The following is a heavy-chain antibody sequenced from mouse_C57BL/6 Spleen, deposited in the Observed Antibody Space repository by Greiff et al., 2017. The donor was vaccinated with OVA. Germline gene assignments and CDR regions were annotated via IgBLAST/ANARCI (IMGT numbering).Heavy chain of an antibody. CDR3: TNLYYGSSYRFAY. CDR2: IDPEDGDT. D-gene: IGHD1-1*01. V-gene: IGHV14-1*01. J-gene: IGHJ3*01. CDR1: GFNIKDYY. Sequence: VQLKESGAELVRPGASVKLSCTASGFNIKDYYMHWVKQRPEQGLEWIGRIDPEDGDTEYAPKFQGKATMTADTSSNTAYLQLSSLTSEDTAVYYCTNLYYGSSYRFAYWGQGTLVTVSA.